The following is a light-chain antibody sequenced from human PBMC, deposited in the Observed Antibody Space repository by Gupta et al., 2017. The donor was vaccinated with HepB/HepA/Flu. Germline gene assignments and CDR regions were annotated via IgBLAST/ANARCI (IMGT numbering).Light chain of an antibody. CDR3: QQYNTWPRT. CDR1: QSVSSN. J-gene: IGKJ1*01. V-gene: IGKV3-15*01. Sequence: EIVMTPSPATLSVSPGERATLSCRASQSVSSNLAWYQQKPGQAPRLLIYGASTRATGIPARFSGSGSGTEFTLTISSLQSEDFAVYYCQQYNTWPRTFGQGTKVEIK. CDR2: GAS.